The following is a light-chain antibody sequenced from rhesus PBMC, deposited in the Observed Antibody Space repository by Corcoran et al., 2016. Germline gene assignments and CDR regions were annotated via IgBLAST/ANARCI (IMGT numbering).Light chain of an antibody. CDR2: KAS. CDR1: QSISSW. Sequence: DIQMTQSPSSLSASVGDTVTITCRASQSISSWLDWYQQKPGKAPKLLIYKASSLQIGVPSRFSGSGSGTDFTLTISSLQPEDFATYYWLQFSSSPWTFGQGTKVEIK. V-gene: IGKV1-22*01. J-gene: IGKJ1*01. CDR3: LQFSSSPWT.